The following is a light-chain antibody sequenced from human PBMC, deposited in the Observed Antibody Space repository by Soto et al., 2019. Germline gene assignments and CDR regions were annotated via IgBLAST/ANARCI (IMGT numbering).Light chain of an antibody. CDR1: RSNIGRNI. V-gene: IGLV1-44*01. CDR2: SNN. Sequence: QSVLTQPPSASGAPGQRVTISCSGSRSNIGRNIVNWYQQVPGTAPKLLIYSNNQRPSGVPDRFSGSKSGTSAPRAISGLQSEDESDYYCATWDDSLNSWLFGGGTKLTVL. CDR3: ATWDDSLNSWL. J-gene: IGLJ3*02.